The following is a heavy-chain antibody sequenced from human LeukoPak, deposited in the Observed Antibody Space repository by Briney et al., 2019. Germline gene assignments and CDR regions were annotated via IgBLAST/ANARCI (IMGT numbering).Heavy chain of an antibody. CDR3: ARAAYCGGDCHAYFDY. J-gene: IGHJ4*02. D-gene: IGHD2-21*02. Sequence: PGGSLRLSCAASGFTFDSYWMHWVRQGPGKGLVWVSRIKSDGSSTSYADSVKGRFTISRDNAKNTLYLQTNSLRAEDTAMYYCARAAYCGGDCHAYFDYWGQGTLVTVSS. CDR2: IKSDGSST. CDR1: GFTFDSYW. V-gene: IGHV3-74*01.